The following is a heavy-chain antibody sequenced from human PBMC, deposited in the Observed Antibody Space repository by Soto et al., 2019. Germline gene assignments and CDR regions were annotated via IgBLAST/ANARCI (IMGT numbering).Heavy chain of an antibody. D-gene: IGHD1-26*01. CDR2: ISGGGGST. V-gene: IGHV3-23*01. J-gene: IGHJ6*02. Sequence: GSLRLSCAASGFTFSTYAMNWVRQAPGKGLEWVSAISGGGGSTYYADSVKGRVTISRDNSKNTLYLQMNSLRAEDTAVYYCAKVSLGALTFTDYYYYGLDVWGQGTTVTVSS. CDR1: GFTFSTYA. CDR3: AKVSLGALTFTDYYYYGLDV.